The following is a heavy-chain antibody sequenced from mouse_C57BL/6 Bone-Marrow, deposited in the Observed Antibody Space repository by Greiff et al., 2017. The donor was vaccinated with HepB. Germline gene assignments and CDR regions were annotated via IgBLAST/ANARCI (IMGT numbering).Heavy chain of an antibody. CDR3: ARYSNLYFDY. Sequence: QVQLQQPGAELVMPGASVKLSCKASGYTFTSYWMHWVKQRPGQGLEWIGEIDPSDSYTNYNQKFKGKSTLTVDKSSSTAYMQLSSLTSEDSAVYYCARYSNLYFDYWGQGTTLTVSS. D-gene: IGHD2-5*01. CDR2: IDPSDSYT. CDR1: GYTFTSYW. V-gene: IGHV1-69*01. J-gene: IGHJ2*01.